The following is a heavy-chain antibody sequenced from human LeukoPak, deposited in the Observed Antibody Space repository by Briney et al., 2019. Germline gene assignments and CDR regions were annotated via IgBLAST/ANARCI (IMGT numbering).Heavy chain of an antibody. Sequence: SETLSLPCTVSGGSLSSSSYYWSWIRQPAGRGVEWIGRIYTSESTNYNPSLKSRVTISVDTSKNQFSLKLSSVTAADTAVYYGARGGSDAFDIWGQGTMVTVSS. CDR1: GGSLSSSSYY. V-gene: IGHV4-61*02. CDR3: ARGGSDAFDI. D-gene: IGHD1-14*01. J-gene: IGHJ3*02. CDR2: IYTSEST.